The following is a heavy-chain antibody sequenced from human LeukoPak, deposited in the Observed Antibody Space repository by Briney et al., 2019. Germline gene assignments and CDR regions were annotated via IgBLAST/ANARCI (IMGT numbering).Heavy chain of an antibody. CDR1: GFTFTTSA. V-gene: IGHV1-58*02. CDR2: IVGGSGNT. D-gene: IGHD3-9*01. CDR3: ARDVPYYDILTGYYFDP. Sequence: SVKVSCKASGFTFTTSAIQWVRQARGQRLEWIGWIVGGSGNTNYAQKFQGRVTMTRDTSITTAYMELTRLRSDDTAVYYCARDVPYYDILTGYYFDPWGQGTLVTVSS. J-gene: IGHJ5*02.